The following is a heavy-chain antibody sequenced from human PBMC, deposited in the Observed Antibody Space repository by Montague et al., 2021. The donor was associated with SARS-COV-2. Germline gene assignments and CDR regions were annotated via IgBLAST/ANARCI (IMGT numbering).Heavy chain of an antibody. V-gene: IGHV4-34*01. J-gene: IGHJ6*03. D-gene: IGHD2-2*02. CDR2: INHGGST. CDR1: GGSFSTYS. CDR3: ARLRDGVVPSPIPGIGPYFTYYYMDI. Sequence: SETLSLTCAVHGGSFSTYSWNWIRQPPGKGLEWIGEINHGGSTNYNPSLKNRLTISADTSKNQFSLKLTSVAATDTAVYYCARLRDGVVPSPIPGIGPYFTYYYMDIWGKGTTVTVS.